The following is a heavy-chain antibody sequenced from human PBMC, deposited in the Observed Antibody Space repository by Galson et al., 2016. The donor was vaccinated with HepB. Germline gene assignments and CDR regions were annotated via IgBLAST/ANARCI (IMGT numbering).Heavy chain of an antibody. Sequence: SLRLSCAASGITFSSYWMTWVRQAPGKGLEWVANIKQDGSDKYYVDSVKGRVTISRDNTKNSLYLQLNSLRAEDTAVYYCASVSPYYGSGSYYHPPRGMDVWGQGTTVTVSS. CDR3: ASVSPYYGSGSYYHPPRGMDV. V-gene: IGHV3-7*01. D-gene: IGHD3-10*01. CDR1: GITFSSYW. J-gene: IGHJ6*02. CDR2: IKQDGSDK.